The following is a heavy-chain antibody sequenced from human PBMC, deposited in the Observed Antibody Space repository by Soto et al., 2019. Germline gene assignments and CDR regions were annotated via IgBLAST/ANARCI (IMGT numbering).Heavy chain of an antibody. D-gene: IGHD3-3*01. CDR3: ARDWTAMDV. Sequence: GGSLRLSFVASGFTFSSYSMTWVRQDPGKGLEWVSSISSSSSYIYYADSVKGRFTISRDKAKKSLFLQMRSLRAEDTAVYHCARDWTAMDVWGQGTTVTVSS. CDR1: GFTFSSYS. CDR2: ISSSSSYI. J-gene: IGHJ6*02. V-gene: IGHV3-21*01.